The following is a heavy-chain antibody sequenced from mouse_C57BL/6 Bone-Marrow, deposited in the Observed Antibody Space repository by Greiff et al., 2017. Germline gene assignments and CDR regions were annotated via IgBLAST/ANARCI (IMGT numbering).Heavy chain of an antibody. CDR2: ISSGSSTI. CDR3: ARDDGPFGV. D-gene: IGHD2-3*01. Sequence: EVKLMESGGGLVKPGGSLKLSCAASGFTFSDYGMHWVRQAPEKGLEWVAYISSGSSTIYYADKVKGRFTISRDNAKNTLFLQMTSLRSEDTAMYYCARDDGPFGVWGTGTTVTVSS. V-gene: IGHV5-17*01. J-gene: IGHJ1*03. CDR1: GFTFSDYG.